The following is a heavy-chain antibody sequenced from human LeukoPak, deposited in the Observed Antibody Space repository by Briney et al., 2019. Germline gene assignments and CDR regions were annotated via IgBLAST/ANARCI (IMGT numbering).Heavy chain of an antibody. CDR2: IIPIFGTA. V-gene: IGHV1-69*05. Sequence: SVKVSCKASGGTFSSYAISWVRQAPGQGLEWMGGIIPIFGTANYAQKFQGRVTITTDESTSTAYMELSSLRSEDTAVYYCARNILGYCSSTSCYGFDYWGQGTLVTVSS. D-gene: IGHD2-2*01. J-gene: IGHJ4*02. CDR3: ARNILGYCSSTSCYGFDY. CDR1: GGTFSSYA.